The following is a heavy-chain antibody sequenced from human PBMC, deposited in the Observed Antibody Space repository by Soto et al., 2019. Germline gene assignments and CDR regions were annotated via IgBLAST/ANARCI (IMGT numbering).Heavy chain of an antibody. J-gene: IGHJ5*02. D-gene: IGHD6-19*01. CDR3: ARGSAVGPHNWFDP. CDR2: INHSGST. CDR1: GGSFSGYY. Sequence: SETLSLTCAVYGGSFSGYYWSWIRRPPGKGLEWIGEINHSGSTNYNPSLKSRVTISVDTSKNQFSLKLSSVTAADTAVYYCARGSAVGPHNWFDPWGQGTLVTVSS. V-gene: IGHV4-34*01.